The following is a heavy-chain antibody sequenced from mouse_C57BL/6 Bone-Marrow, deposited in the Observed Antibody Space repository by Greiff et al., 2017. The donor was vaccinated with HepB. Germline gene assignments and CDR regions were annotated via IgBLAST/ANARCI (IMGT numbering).Heavy chain of an antibody. D-gene: IGHD2-2*01. CDR1: GYSFTGYY. Sequence: VQLQQSGPELVKPGASVKISCKASGYSFTGYYMNWVKQSPEKSLEWIGEINPSTGGTTYNQKFKAKATLTVDKSSSTAYMQLKSLTSEDSAVYYCARRVGYYWYFDVWGTGTTVTVAS. V-gene: IGHV1-42*01. CDR3: ARRVGYYWYFDV. J-gene: IGHJ1*03. CDR2: INPSTGGT.